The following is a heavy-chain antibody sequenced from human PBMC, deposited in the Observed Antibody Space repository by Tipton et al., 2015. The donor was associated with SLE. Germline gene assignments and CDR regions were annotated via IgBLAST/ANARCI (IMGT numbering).Heavy chain of an antibody. D-gene: IGHD3-16*01. CDR2: IYYSGST. CDR3: AREGQHGGAFDV. V-gene: IGHV4-30-4*08. Sequence: LRLSCTVSGGSIYSGDYYWSWIRQPPGKGLEWIGYIYYSGSTYYIPSLRSRVTMSVDTSNNQFSLKLSSVTAADTALYYCAREGQHGGAFDVWGQGTMVTVSS. J-gene: IGHJ3*01. CDR1: GGSIYSGDYY.